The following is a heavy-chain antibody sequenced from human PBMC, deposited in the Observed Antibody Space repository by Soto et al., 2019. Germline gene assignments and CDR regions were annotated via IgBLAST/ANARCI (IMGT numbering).Heavy chain of an antibody. D-gene: IGHD6-19*01. CDR1: GGSISSYY. CDR3: AREEVAGDAYFDY. CDR2: IYYSGST. J-gene: IGHJ4*02. Sequence: SETLSLTCTVSGGSISSYYWSWIRQPPGKGLEWIGYIYYSGSTNYNPSLKSRVTISVDTSKNQFSLKLSSVTAADTAVYYCAREEVAGDAYFDYWGQGTLVTVSS. V-gene: IGHV4-59*01.